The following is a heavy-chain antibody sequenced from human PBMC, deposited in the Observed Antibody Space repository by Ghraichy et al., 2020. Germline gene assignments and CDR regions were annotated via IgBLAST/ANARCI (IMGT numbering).Heavy chain of an antibody. J-gene: IGHJ4*02. CDR1: GFTFSSYA. D-gene: IGHD2-8*01. CDR2: ISGSGGST. Sequence: GGSLRLSCAASGFTFSSYAMSWVRQAPGKGLEWVSAISGSGGSTYYADSVKGRFTISRDNSKNTLYLQMNSLRAEDTAVYYCAKRLGGSGYCTNGVCPDYWGQGTLVTVSS. V-gene: IGHV3-23*01. CDR3: AKRLGGSGYCTNGVCPDY.